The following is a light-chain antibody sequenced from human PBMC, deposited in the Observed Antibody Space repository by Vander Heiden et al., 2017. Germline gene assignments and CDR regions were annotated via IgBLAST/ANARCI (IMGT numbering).Light chain of an antibody. Sequence: IQMTQSPSTLSAAVGDRVTITCRASQSISSWLAWYQQKPGKAAKLMIYDASSLEGGVPSRFSGSGSGTEFTLTSSSLQHDDFATYYCQQYSHSPAFGPGTKVDIK. CDR1: QSISSW. V-gene: IGKV1-5*01. J-gene: IGKJ3*01. CDR3: QQYSHSPA. CDR2: DAS.